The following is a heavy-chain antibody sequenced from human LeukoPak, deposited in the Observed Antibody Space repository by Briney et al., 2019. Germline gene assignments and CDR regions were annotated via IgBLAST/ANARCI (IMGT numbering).Heavy chain of an antibody. CDR2: ISYDGSNK. V-gene: IGHV3-30*18. J-gene: IGHJ4*02. D-gene: IGHD1-14*01. CDR3: AKARGAGAALDY. Sequence: PGRSLRLSCAASGFTFSSYGMHWVRQAPGKGLEWVAVISYDGSNKYYADSVKGRFTISRDNSKNTLYLQMNSLRAEDTAAYYCAKARGAGAALDYWGQGTLVTVSS. CDR1: GFTFSSYG.